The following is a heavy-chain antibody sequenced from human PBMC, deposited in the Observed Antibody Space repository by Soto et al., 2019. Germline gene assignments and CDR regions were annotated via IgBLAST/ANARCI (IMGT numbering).Heavy chain of an antibody. Sequence: QVQLQQWGAGLLKPSETLSLTCAVYGGSFSGYYWSWIRQPPGKGLEWIGEINHSGSTNYNPSLKSRVTISVDTSKNQSSLKLSSVTAADTAVYYCARRGRIAVAGFFDYWGQGTLVTVSS. CDR1: GGSFSGYY. CDR2: INHSGST. D-gene: IGHD6-19*01. CDR3: ARRGRIAVAGFFDY. V-gene: IGHV4-34*01. J-gene: IGHJ4*02.